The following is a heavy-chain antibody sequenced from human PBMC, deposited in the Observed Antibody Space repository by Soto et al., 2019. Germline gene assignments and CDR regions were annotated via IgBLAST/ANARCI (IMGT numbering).Heavy chain of an antibody. CDR3: ARGRGDTAMAWYY. Sequence: QVQLQKSGPGLVKPSETLSLTCTVSGGSISSYYWSWIRQSPGKGLEWIGYISYSGSTKYNPSLKSRVTISVDTSKNQFSLKLSSVTAADTAVYYCARGRGDTAMAWYYWGQGTLVTVSS. CDR1: GGSISSYY. D-gene: IGHD5-18*01. V-gene: IGHV4-59*01. CDR2: ISYSGST. J-gene: IGHJ4*02.